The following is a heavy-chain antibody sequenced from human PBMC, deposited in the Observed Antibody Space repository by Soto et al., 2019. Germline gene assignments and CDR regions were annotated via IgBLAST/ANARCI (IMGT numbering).Heavy chain of an antibody. D-gene: IGHD2-15*01. CDR2: ISSSSTSI. CDR1: GFTFSSYS. CDR3: ARPRWYSNYDDY. Sequence: EVHLVESGGGLVQPGGSLRLSCAASGFTFSSYSMNWVRQAPGKGLEWLSYISSSSTSIYYADSVKGRFTISRDNAKNSLYLQMNSLRAEDTAVYYCARPRWYSNYDDYWGQGTLVSVSS. V-gene: IGHV3-48*01. J-gene: IGHJ4*02.